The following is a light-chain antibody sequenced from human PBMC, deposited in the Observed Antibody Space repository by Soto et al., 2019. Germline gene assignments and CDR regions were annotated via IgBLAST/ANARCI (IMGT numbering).Light chain of an antibody. CDR3: QQRSNWPIT. J-gene: IGKJ5*01. Sequence: EVVLTQSPGTLSLSPGDRVTLSCRASQSFSSYYLAWYQQKPGQAPRLLIYGASNRATGIPARFSGSGSGTDFTLTISSLEPEDFAVYYCQQRSNWPITFGQGTRLEIK. CDR1: QSFSSY. V-gene: IGKV3-11*01. CDR2: GAS.